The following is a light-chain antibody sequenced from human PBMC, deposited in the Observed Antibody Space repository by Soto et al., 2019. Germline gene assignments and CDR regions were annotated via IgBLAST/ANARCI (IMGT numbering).Light chain of an antibody. J-gene: IGKJ2*01. CDR1: QSVGESQ. CDR2: SAT. V-gene: IGKV3-20*01. CDR3: QVYGRSPPYT. Sequence: EIVLTQSPGTLSLSPGDRATFSCRASQSVGESQFAWYQQRPGQAPRLLMFSATRRATGIPDRFSGRGSGTDFTLTISRLEPEDFAVYYCQVYGRSPPYTFGQGTKLEIK.